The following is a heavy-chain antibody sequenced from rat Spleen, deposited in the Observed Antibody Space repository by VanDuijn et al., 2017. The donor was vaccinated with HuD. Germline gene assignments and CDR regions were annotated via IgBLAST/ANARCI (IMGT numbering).Heavy chain of an antibody. CDR3: ASKIYYYSGVDY. CDR1: GFSLTSNS. D-gene: IGHD1-1*01. Sequence: QVQLMESGPGLVQPSETLSLTCTVSGFSLTSNSVSWVRQPPGKGLEWMGIIWDDGNPNYNSTLKSRLSITRDTSKSQVYLKMNNLQTEDTATYYCASKIYYYSGVDYWGQGVMVTVSS. J-gene: IGHJ2*01. CDR2: IWDDGNP. V-gene: IGHV2-13*01.